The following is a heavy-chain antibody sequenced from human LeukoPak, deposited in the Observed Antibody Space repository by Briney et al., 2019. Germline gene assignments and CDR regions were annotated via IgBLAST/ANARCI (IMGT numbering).Heavy chain of an antibody. D-gene: IGHD6-19*01. J-gene: IGHJ4*02. CDR1: GFTFSSYG. CDR3: ARAYSSGWYRG. V-gene: IGHV3-30*03. Sequence: PGRSLRLSCAASGFTFSSYGMHWVRQAPGKGLEWVAVISYDGSNKYYADSVKGRFTISRDNSKNTLYLQMNSLRAEDTAVYYCARAYSSGWYRGWGQGTLVTVSS. CDR2: ISYDGSNK.